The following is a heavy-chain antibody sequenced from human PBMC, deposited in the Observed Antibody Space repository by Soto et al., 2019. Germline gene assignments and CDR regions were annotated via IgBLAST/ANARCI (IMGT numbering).Heavy chain of an antibody. CDR1: GGSISSGDYY. CDR3: ARGRKIQLWLGWFDP. Sequence: QVQLQESGPGLVKPSQTLSLTCTVSGGSISSGDYYWSWIRLPPGKGLEWIGYIYYSGSTYYNPSLKSRVTIXXDXSXXQFSLKLSSVTAADTAVYYCARGRKIQLWLGWFDPWGQGALVTVSS. J-gene: IGHJ5*02. CDR2: IYYSGST. D-gene: IGHD5-18*01. V-gene: IGHV4-30-4*01.